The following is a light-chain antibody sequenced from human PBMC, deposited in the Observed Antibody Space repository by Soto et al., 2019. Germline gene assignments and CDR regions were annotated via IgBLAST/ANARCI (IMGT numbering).Light chain of an antibody. V-gene: IGLV2-23*01. CDR2: EGS. J-gene: IGLJ1*01. Sequence: QSVLTQPASVSGSPERSITISCTGTSSDVGSYNLVSWYQQHPGTAPKLMIYEGSKWPSGVSNRFSGSKSGNTASLTISGLQAEGEADYYCCSYAGNSSLVFGTGTKVTVL. CDR1: SSDVGSYNL. CDR3: CSYAGNSSLV.